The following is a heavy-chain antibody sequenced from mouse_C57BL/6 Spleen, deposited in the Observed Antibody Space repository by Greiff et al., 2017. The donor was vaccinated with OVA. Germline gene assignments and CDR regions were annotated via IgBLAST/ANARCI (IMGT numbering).Heavy chain of an antibody. J-gene: IGHJ2*01. CDR2: IDPSDSYT. Sequence: VQLQQPGAELVKPGASVKLSCKASGYTFTSYWMQWVKQRPGQGLEWIGEIDPSDSYTNYNQKFKGKATLTVDTSSSPAYMQLSSLTSEDSAVYYCARWGPTVVAHYFDYWGQGTTLTVSS. CDR3: ARWGPTVVAHYFDY. CDR1: GYTFTSYW. D-gene: IGHD1-1*01. V-gene: IGHV1-50*01.